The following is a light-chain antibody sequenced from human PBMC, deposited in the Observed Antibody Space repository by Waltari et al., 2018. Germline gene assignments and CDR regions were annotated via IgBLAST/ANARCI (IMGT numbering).Light chain of an antibody. CDR1: QGISSY. CDR2: VAS. J-gene: IGKJ2*01. Sequence: AIRMTQSPSSLSASTGDRVTITCRASQGISSYLAWYQQKPGKAPKLLIYVASTLQSGVPSRFSGSGSGTDFTLTISCLQSEDFATYYCQQYYSYPRYTFGQGTKLEIK. CDR3: QQYYSYPRYT. V-gene: IGKV1-8*01.